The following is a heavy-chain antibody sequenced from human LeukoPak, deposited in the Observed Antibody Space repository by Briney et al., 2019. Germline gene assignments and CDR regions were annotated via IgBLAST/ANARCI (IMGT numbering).Heavy chain of an antibody. J-gene: IGHJ4*02. Sequence: PGRSLSLSCAASGFTFSTYGMHWVRQAPGKGLEWVALIWSDGSNKYYADSVKGRFTISRDNSKNTLYLQMNSLRADDTALYYCARAPPYGSHFDYWGQGTLVTVSS. D-gene: IGHD4-17*01. CDR3: ARAPPYGSHFDY. V-gene: IGHV3-33*01. CDR1: GFTFSTYG. CDR2: IWSDGSNK.